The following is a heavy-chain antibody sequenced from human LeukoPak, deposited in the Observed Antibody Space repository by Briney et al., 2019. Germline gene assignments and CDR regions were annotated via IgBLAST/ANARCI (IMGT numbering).Heavy chain of an antibody. CDR3: ARVVPITSGWYHFDY. CDR2: IYYSGST. D-gene: IGHD6-19*01. Sequence: SETLSLTCTVSGGSISSSSYYWGWIRQPPGKGLEWIGSIYYSGSTYYNPSLKSRVTISVDTSKNQFSLKLSSVTAADTAVYYCARVVPITSGWYHFDYWGQGILVTVSS. V-gene: IGHV4-39*07. CDR1: GGSISSSSYY. J-gene: IGHJ4*02.